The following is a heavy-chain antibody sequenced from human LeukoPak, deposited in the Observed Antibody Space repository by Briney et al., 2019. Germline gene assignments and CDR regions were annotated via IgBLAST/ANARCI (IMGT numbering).Heavy chain of an antibody. D-gene: IGHD6-6*01. Sequence: SETLSLTCTVSGGSISSYYWSWIRQPAGKGLEWIGRIYTSGSTNYNPSLKSRVTMSVDTSKNQFSLKLSSVTAADTAVYYCARCRIAARRREPNWFDPWGQGTLVTVSS. J-gene: IGHJ5*02. V-gene: IGHV4-4*07. CDR1: GGSISSYY. CDR3: ARCRIAARRREPNWFDP. CDR2: IYTSGST.